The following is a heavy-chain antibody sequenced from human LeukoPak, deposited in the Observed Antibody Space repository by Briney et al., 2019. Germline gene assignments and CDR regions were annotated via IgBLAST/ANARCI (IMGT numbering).Heavy chain of an antibody. J-gene: IGHJ4*02. Sequence: GGSLRLSCAASGFTVSDYAMSWVGQAPGKGMVWVSGVSDRGDRTCVADSVKGPVTISTDNYKTTLFLQMNSLRAEDTAIYSCAKDSYDSSGSRYDYWGQGTLVTVSS. CDR2: VSDRGDRT. CDR3: AKDSYDSSGSRYDY. V-gene: IGHV3-23*01. CDR1: GFTVSDYA. D-gene: IGHD3-22*01.